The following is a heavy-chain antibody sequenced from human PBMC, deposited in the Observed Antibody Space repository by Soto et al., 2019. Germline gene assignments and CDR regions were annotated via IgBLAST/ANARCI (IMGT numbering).Heavy chain of an antibody. CDR1: GFTFSSYW. J-gene: IGHJ3*02. CDR3: ARLGYSYGTWGAFDI. Sequence: GGSLRLSCAASGFTFSSYWMSWVRQAPGKGLEWVANIKQDGSEKYYVDSVKGRFTISRDNAKNSLYLQMNSLRAEDTAVYYCARLGYSYGTWGAFDIWGQGTMVTVSS. V-gene: IGHV3-7*01. CDR2: IKQDGSEK. D-gene: IGHD5-18*01.